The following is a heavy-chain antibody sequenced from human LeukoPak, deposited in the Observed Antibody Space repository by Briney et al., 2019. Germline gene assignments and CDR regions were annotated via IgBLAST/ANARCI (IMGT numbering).Heavy chain of an antibody. V-gene: IGHV3-74*01. CDR3: ARDRDSSGWYRSGGWFDP. CDR2: INSDGSST. Sequence: GGSLRLSCAASGFTFSSYWMHWVRQAPGKGLVWVSRINSDGSSTSYADSVKGRFTISRDNAKNTLYLQMNSLRAEDTAVCYCARDRDSSGWYRSGGWFDPWGQGTLVTVSS. CDR1: GFTFSSYW. D-gene: IGHD6-19*01. J-gene: IGHJ5*02.